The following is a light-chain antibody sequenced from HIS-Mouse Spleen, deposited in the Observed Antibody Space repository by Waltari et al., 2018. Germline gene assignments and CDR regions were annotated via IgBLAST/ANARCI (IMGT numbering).Light chain of an antibody. CDR3: AAWDDSLNGWV. CDR2: SNN. V-gene: IGLV1-44*01. J-gene: IGLJ3*02. Sequence: QSVLTQPPSASGTPGQRVTIPCSGSSSNIGSNTANWYQQLPGTAPELLIYSNNQRPSGVPNRFSGSKSGTSASLAISGLQSEDEADYYCAAWDDSLNGWVLGGGTKLTVL. CDR1: SSNIGSNT.